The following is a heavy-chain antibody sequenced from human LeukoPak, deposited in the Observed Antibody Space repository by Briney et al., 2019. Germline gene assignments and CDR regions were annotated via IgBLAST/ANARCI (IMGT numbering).Heavy chain of an antibody. CDR1: GSSITSVSHY. Sequence: SETLSLTCTIAGSSITSVSHYLGWIRQPPGNGLDWIGDIYYTGSTHYSPSLRSRVTMSVHTSENQFSLRLNSVTAVDTAVYYCARRWGNIVGVTYEYWGQGTLVTVSS. V-gene: IGHV4-39*01. CDR2: IYYTGST. J-gene: IGHJ4*02. CDR3: ARRWGNIVGVTYEY. D-gene: IGHD3-16*01.